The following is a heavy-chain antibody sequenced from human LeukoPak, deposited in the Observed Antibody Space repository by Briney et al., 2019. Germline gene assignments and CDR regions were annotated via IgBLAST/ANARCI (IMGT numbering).Heavy chain of an antibody. J-gene: IGHJ4*02. CDR1: EFTFSNYS. CDR3: ARQLGIYGGFDY. Sequence: PGGSLRLSCAASEFTFSNYSMNWVRQAPGKGLEWVSSISRSPSYIYSVKGRFTISRDNAKNSLYLQMNSLRAEDTAVYYCARQLGIYGGFDYWGQGTLVTVSS. CDR2: ISRSPSYI. D-gene: IGHD7-27*01. V-gene: IGHV3-21*01.